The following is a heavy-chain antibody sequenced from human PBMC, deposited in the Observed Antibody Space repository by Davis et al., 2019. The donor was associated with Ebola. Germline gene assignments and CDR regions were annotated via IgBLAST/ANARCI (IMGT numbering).Heavy chain of an antibody. CDR2: ISSSSSYI. Sequence: GESLKISCAASGFTFSSYSMNWVRQAPGKGLEWVSSISSSSSYIYYADSVKGRFTISRDNAKNSVHLQMNSLRAEDTAVYYCARAGNKKQKKQGAFDIWGQGTMVTVSS. CDR1: GFTFSSYS. V-gene: IGHV3-21*04. D-gene: IGHD1/OR15-1a*01. CDR3: ARAGNKKQKKQGAFDI. J-gene: IGHJ3*02.